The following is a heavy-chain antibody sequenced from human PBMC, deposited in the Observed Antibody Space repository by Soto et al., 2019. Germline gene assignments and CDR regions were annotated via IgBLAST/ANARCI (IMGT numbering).Heavy chain of an antibody. CDR3: ATLFRAVAQDYFDF. V-gene: IGHV3-23*01. CDR2: ISASGGST. J-gene: IGHJ4*02. D-gene: IGHD5-12*01. CDR1: GFTFDGYA. Sequence: EVQLLESGGGLVQPGGSLRLSCAASGFTFDGYAMNWVRQAPGKGLEWVSAISASGGSTYYADSVKGRFTISRDNSKNTLYLQMNSLRAEDTAVYYCATLFRAVAQDYFDFWGQGTLVTVSS.